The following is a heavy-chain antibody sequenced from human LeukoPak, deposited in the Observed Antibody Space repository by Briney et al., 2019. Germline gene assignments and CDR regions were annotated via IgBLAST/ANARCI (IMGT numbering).Heavy chain of an antibody. CDR1: GGSFSGYY. CDR3: ARGYSSGWYYDYYYYMDV. CDR2: INHSGST. Sequence: PSETLSLTCAVYGGSFSGYYWSWIRQPPGKGLEWIGEINHSGSTNYNPSLKSRVTISVDTSKNQFSLKLSSVTAADTAVYYCARGYSSGWYYDYYYYMDVWGKGTTVTVSS. J-gene: IGHJ6*03. V-gene: IGHV4-34*01. D-gene: IGHD6-19*01.